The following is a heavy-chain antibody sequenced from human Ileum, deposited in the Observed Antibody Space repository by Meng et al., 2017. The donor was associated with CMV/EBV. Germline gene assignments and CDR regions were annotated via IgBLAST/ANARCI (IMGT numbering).Heavy chain of an antibody. Sequence: ASVKVSCKASGYTFTGYYIHWVRQAPGQGLEWMGWINPRSGATNYAQSLQGRVTLTRDTSINTAFMDLTSLTSDDTAVYYCARDPHSWTGVLEYWAQGTLVTVSS. CDR2: INPRSGAT. D-gene: IGHD1-26*01. CDR1: GYTFTGYY. CDR3: ARDPHSWTGVLEY. V-gene: IGHV1-2*02. J-gene: IGHJ4*02.